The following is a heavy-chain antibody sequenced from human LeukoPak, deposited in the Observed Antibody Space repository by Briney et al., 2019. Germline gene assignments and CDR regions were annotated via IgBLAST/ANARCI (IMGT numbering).Heavy chain of an antibody. V-gene: IGHV4-4*09. CDR1: GGSISSYY. D-gene: IGHD3-22*01. J-gene: IGHJ4*02. CDR3: ARHGGYYSDYFDY. Sequence: PSETLSLTCTVSGGSISSYYWSWIRQPPGKGLEWIGYIDTSGSTNYNPSLKSRVTISVDTSKNQFSLKLSSVTAADTAVYYCARHGGYYSDYFDYWGQGTLVTVSS. CDR2: IDTSGST.